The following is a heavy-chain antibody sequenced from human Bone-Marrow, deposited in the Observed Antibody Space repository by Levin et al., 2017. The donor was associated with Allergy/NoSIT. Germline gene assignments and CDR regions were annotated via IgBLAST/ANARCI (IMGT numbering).Heavy chain of an antibody. CDR3: ARDGRPTTVTRGWFDL. CDR1: GFTFSSYG. D-gene: IGHD4-17*01. J-gene: IGHJ2*01. Sequence: SCAASGFTFSSYGMHWVRQAPGKGLEWVAVIWYDGSNKYYADSVKGRFTISRDNSKNTLYLQMNSLRAEDTAVYYCARDGRPTTVTRGWFDLWGRGTLVTVSS. CDR2: IWYDGSNK. V-gene: IGHV3-33*01.